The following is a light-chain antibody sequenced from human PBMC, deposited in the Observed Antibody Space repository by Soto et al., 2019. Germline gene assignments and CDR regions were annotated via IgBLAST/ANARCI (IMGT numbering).Light chain of an antibody. V-gene: IGKV3-20*01. J-gene: IGKJ1*01. CDR1: QSVLTY. CDR3: QQYGSSPRT. CDR2: DAS. Sequence: ELVMTQSPATLSVSPGERATVSCRASQSVLTYVAWYQQKPGQAPRLLIYDASNRATGIPARFSGSGSGTDFTLIINRLEPEDVAVYYCQQYGSSPRTFGQGTKVDIK.